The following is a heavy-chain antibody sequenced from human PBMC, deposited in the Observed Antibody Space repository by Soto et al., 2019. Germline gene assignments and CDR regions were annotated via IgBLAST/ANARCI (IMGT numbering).Heavy chain of an antibody. V-gene: IGHV3-74*01. CDR3: GGLIIN. Sequence: EAQLVESGGELVQPGGSLRLSCAASGFSISVYWMHWFRQVPGKGLVWVSRIDSDGTITNYADFVKGRFTISRDNAKNTLYLQMTSLRAEDTAVYYCGGLIINWGQGTLVTVSS. CDR2: IDSDGTIT. CDR1: GFSISVYW. J-gene: IGHJ4*02. D-gene: IGHD3-10*01.